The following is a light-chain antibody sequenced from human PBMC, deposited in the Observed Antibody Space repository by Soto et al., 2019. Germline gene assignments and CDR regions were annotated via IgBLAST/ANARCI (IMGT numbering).Light chain of an antibody. Sequence: LTQPASVSGSPGQSITISCTGTSSDVGGYNYVSWYQQHPGKAPKLMIYEVSNRPSGVSNRFSGSKSGNTASLTISGLQAEDEADYYCSSYTSIITLYVFGSG. CDR1: SSDVGGYNY. CDR3: SSYTSIITLYV. V-gene: IGLV2-14*01. J-gene: IGLJ1*01. CDR2: EVS.